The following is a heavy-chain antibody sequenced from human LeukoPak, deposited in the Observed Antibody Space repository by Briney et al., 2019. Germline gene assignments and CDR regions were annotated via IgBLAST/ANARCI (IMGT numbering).Heavy chain of an antibody. V-gene: IGHV4-59*01. Sequence: SETLSLTCTVSGGSISSYYWSWIRHPPGKGLEWSGYIYYSGSTNYNPSLKSRVTISVDTSKNQFSLTLSSATAAHTALYYGGGVQDGPPGGRFDPWGQGTMVTVSS. CDR3: GGVQDGPPGGRFDP. CDR1: GGSISSYY. D-gene: IGHD3-16*01. J-gene: IGHJ5*02. CDR2: IYYSGST.